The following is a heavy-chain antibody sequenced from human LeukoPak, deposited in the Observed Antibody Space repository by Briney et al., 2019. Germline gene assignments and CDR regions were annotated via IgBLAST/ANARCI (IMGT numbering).Heavy chain of an antibody. Sequence: ASAKVSCKASGGTFSSYAISWVRQAPGQGLEWMGRIIPILGIANYAQKFQGRVTITADKSTSTAYMELSSLRSEDTAVYYCAARPELGYCSSTSCRTPPMDVWGQGTTVTVSS. D-gene: IGHD2-2*01. V-gene: IGHV1-69*04. J-gene: IGHJ6*02. CDR1: GGTFSSYA. CDR2: IIPILGIA. CDR3: AARPELGYCSSTSCRTPPMDV.